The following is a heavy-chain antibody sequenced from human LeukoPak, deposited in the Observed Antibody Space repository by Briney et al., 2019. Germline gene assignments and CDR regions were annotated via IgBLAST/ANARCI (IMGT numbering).Heavy chain of an antibody. CDR3: AKSAYYDFWSGYYTADY. Sequence: SGGSLRLSCAASGFTFSNYAMNWVRQAPGKGLEWVSAISGSGGSTYYADSVKGRFTISRDNSKNTLYLQMNSLRAEDTAVYYCAKSAYYDFWSGYYTADYWGQGTLVTVSS. CDR2: ISGSGGST. V-gene: IGHV3-23*01. D-gene: IGHD3-3*01. J-gene: IGHJ4*02. CDR1: GFTFSNYA.